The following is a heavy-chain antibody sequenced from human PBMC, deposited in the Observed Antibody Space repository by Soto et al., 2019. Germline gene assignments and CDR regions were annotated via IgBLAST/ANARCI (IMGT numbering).Heavy chain of an antibody. CDR2: IYHSGST. CDR1: GGSISSGGYS. D-gene: IGHD3-3*01. Sequence: SETLSLTCAVSGGSISSGGYSWSWIRQPPGKGLEWIGYIYHSGSTYYNPSLKSRVTISVDRSKNQFSLKLSSVTAADTAVYYCARGYYDFWSGYYTNAFDIWGQGTMVTVSS. V-gene: IGHV4-30-2*01. CDR3: ARGYYDFWSGYYTNAFDI. J-gene: IGHJ3*02.